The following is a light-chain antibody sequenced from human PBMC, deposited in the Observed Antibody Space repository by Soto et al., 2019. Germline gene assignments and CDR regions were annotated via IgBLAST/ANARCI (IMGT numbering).Light chain of an antibody. J-gene: IGKJ5*01. Sequence: EIVMTQSPATLAVSPGERATLSCRASESVSSKLVWYQKKPGQAPRLLIHDASTRATGIPARFSGSGSGTEFILTISSVESEDFAVYYCQQYSNWPPITFGQGTRLEI. CDR2: DAS. CDR1: ESVSSK. V-gene: IGKV3-15*01. CDR3: QQYSNWPPIT.